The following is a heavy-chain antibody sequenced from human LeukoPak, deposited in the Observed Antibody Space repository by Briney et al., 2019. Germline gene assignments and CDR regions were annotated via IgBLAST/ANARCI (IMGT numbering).Heavy chain of an antibody. J-gene: IGHJ3*02. Sequence: SGGSLRLSCAASGFTVSSNYMSWVRQAPGKGLEWVSVIYSGGSTYYADPVKGRFTISRDNSKNTLYLQMNSLRAEDTAVYYCARGKAAAGTYAFDIWGQGTMVTVSS. CDR3: ARGKAAAGTYAFDI. V-gene: IGHV3-66*01. CDR2: IYSGGST. CDR1: GFTVSSNY. D-gene: IGHD6-13*01.